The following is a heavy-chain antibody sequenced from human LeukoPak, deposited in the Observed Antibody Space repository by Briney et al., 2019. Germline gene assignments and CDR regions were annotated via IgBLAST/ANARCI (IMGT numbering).Heavy chain of an antibody. J-gene: IGHJ4*02. CDR3: ARGDLSGSGSPLDY. CDR1: GFTFSSYS. CDR2: ISSSSSYI. V-gene: IGHV3-21*01. D-gene: IGHD3-10*01. Sequence: GGSLRLSCAASGFTFSSYSMNWVRQAPGKGLEWVSSISSSSSYIYYADSVKGRFTISRDNAKNSLYLQMNSLRAEDTAVYYCARGDLSGSGSPLDYWGQGTLVTVSS.